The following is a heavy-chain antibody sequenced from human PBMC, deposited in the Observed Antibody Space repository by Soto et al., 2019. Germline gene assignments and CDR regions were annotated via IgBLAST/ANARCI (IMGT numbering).Heavy chain of an antibody. V-gene: IGHV4-59*01. CDR2: IYYSGST. D-gene: IGHD6-19*01. J-gene: IGHJ5*02. Sequence: SETLSLTCTVSGGSISSYYWSLIRQPPGKGLEWIGYIYYSGSTNYNPSLKSRVTISVDTSKNQFSLKLSSVTAADTAVYYCARVGAVGDWFDPWGQGTLVTVSS. CDR3: ARVGAVGDWFDP. CDR1: GGSISSYY.